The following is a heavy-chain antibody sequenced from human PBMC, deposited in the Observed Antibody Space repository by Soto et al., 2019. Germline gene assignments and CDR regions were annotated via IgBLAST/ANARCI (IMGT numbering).Heavy chain of an antibody. CDR3: AKNGQPPYYYYGLDV. CDR1: GYTFTRYG. Sequence: QGQLVQSGAEVKMPGASVKVSCKASGYTFTRYGISWVRQAPGQGLRWMGWISGYNGDANYAQRFQGRVSMTIDTSTTTAYMELRTLTSDDTAVYYCAKNGQPPYYYYGLDVWGQGTTVTVSS. V-gene: IGHV1-18*01. D-gene: IGHD2-8*01. CDR2: ISGYNGDA. J-gene: IGHJ6*02.